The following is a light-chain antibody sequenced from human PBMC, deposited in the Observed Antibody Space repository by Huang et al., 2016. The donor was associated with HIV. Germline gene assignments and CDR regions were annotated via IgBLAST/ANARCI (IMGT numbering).Light chain of an antibody. CDR1: ESVRRF. CDR3: QQRDIWPLT. CDR2: GAS. Sequence: EIVLTQSPATLSLSPGEGATLSCRANESVRRFLAWYQQKPGQAPRLLIHGASNRAAGVPARFSGTGSGTDFTLTINSLEPEDFGFYYCQQRDIWPLTFGPGTRVDIK. J-gene: IGKJ3*01. V-gene: IGKV3-11*01.